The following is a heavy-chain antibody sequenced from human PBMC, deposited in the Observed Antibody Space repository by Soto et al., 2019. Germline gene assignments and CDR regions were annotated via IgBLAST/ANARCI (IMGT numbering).Heavy chain of an antibody. D-gene: IGHD2-2*01. V-gene: IGHV4-34*01. CDR1: GGPFSGYY. CDR3: ARGSLGYCSSTSCLRNTWFEP. CDR2: INHSGST. Sequence: SETLSLTCAVYGGPFSGYYWSWIRQPPGKGLEWIGEINHSGSTNYNPSLKSRVTISVDTSKNQFSLKLSSVTAADTAVYYCARGSLGYCSSTSCLRNTWFEPWGQGTLVTVSS. J-gene: IGHJ5*02.